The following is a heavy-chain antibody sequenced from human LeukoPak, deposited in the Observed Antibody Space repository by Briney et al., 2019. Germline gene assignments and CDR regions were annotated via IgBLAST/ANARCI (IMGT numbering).Heavy chain of an antibody. CDR3: AKGPGYLDY. CDR2: ITWNSASI. Sequence: GRSLRLSCAASGFTFYDYAMHWVRQAPGKGLEWVSGITWNSASIDYGDSVKGRFTISRDKAKNSLYLQMNSLRAEDTALYYCAKGPGYLDYWGQGTLVTVSS. CDR1: GFTFYDYA. V-gene: IGHV3-9*01. J-gene: IGHJ4*02.